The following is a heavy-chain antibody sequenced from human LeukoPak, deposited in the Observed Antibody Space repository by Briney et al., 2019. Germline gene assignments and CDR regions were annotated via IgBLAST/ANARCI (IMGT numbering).Heavy chain of an antibody. V-gene: IGHV4-34*01. J-gene: IGHJ4*02. CDR1: GGSFSGYY. CDR3: ASRWGRNLGYSGYLDY. D-gene: IGHD3-16*01. Sequence: TPSETLSLTCAVYGGSFSGYYWSWIRQPPGKGLEWIGEINHSGSTNYNPSLKSRVTISVDTSKNQFSLKLSSVTAADTAVYYCASRWGRNLGYSGYLDYWGQGTLVTVSS. CDR2: INHSGST.